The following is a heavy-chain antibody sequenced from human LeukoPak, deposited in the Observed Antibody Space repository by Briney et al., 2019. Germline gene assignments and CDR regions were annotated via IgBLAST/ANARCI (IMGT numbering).Heavy chain of an antibody. D-gene: IGHD6-19*01. CDR3: AIDYSSGWNLDY. V-gene: IGHV3-30*02. J-gene: IGHJ4*02. CDR2: IRYDGSNK. CDR1: GFTFSNYG. Sequence: PGGSLRLSCAASGFTFSNYGMHWVRQAPGKGLEWVAFIRYDGSNKYYEDSVKGRFTISRDNSKNTLYLQMNGLRAEDTAMYYCAIDYSSGWNLDYWGQGTLVTVSS.